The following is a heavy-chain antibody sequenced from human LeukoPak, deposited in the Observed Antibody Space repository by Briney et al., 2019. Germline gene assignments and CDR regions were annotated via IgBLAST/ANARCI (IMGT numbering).Heavy chain of an antibody. CDR2: ISTDGITT. V-gene: IGHV3-74*01. J-gene: IGHJ6*02. CDR1: GFTFSSYW. D-gene: IGHD3-22*01. CDR3: ARESGLDRSGGYYGMDV. Sequence: GGSLRLSCAASGFTFSSYWMHWVRQAPGKGLVWVSRISTDGITTNYADSVKGRFTISRDNAKNTLHLQMNSLRAEDTAVYYCARESGLDRSGGYYGMDVWGQGTTVTVSS.